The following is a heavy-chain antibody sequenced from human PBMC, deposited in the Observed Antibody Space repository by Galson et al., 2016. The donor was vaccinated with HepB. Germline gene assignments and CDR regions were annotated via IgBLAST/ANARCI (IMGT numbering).Heavy chain of an antibody. Sequence: LVKPTQTLSLTCTVSGGSISTYYWSWIRQPPGKGLEWIGYIYYSGNTNYNPSLRGRVTISVDTSKNQFSLKLSSVTAADTAVYYCARSTVTTSFGFTYYSYMDVWGKGTTVTVSS. CDR1: GGSISTYY. CDR2: IYYSGNT. J-gene: IGHJ6*03. V-gene: IGHV4-59*01. CDR3: ARSTVTTSFGFTYYSYMDV. D-gene: IGHD4-17*01.